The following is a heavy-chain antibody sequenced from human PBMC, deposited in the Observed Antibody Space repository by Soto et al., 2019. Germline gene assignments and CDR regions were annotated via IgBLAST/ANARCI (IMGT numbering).Heavy chain of an antibody. CDR3: VKDRVVPVRYFDY. V-gene: IGHV3-23*01. D-gene: IGHD2-15*01. J-gene: IGHJ4*02. CDR1: GFTFSSYA. Sequence: GGSLRLSCAASGFTFSSYAMSWVRQAPGKGLEWVSAISGSGGSTYYADSVKGRFTISRDNSKNTLYLQMSGLRAEDTAVYYCVKDRVVPVRYFDYWGQGTLVTVSS. CDR2: ISGSGGST.